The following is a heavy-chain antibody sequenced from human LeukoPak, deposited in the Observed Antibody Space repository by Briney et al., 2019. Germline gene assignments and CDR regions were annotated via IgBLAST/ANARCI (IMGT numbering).Heavy chain of an antibody. V-gene: IGHV3-23*01. J-gene: IGHJ4*02. Sequence: GESLRLSCAASGFTFSRYAMAWVREAPGKGLEWVSGISDRGGTTYYADSVEGRFTISRDNSKNTLYLQMNNLGAEDTAVYYCAKVTSAGSCYQSYYWGQGTLVTVSS. D-gene: IGHD2-15*01. CDR1: GFTFSRYA. CDR3: AKVTSAGSCYQSYY. CDR2: ISDRGGTT.